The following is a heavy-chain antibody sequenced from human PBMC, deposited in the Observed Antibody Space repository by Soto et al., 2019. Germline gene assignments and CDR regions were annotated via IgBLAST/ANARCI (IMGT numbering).Heavy chain of an antibody. D-gene: IGHD6-13*01. CDR1: GYTFTSYA. J-gene: IGHJ4*02. CDR2: INAGNGNT. Sequence: ASVKVSCKASGYTFTSYAMHWVCQAPGQRLEWMGWINAGNGNTKYSQKFQGRVTITRDTSASTAYMELRSLRSDDTAVYYCVQSIAAAAPGDYWGQGTLVTVSS. CDR3: VQSIAAAAPGDY. V-gene: IGHV1-3*01.